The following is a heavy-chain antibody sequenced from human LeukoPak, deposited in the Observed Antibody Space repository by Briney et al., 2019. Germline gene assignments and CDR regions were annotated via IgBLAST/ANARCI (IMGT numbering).Heavy chain of an antibody. D-gene: IGHD5-24*01. J-gene: IGHJ4*02. Sequence: PGGSLRLFCAASGFTFSDYYMSWIRQAPGRGLEWVSYISSSSSTIYYADSVKGRFTISRDNAKNSLYLQMNSLRDEDTAVYYCARASFQRWLQLGGDWGQGTLVTVSS. CDR1: GFTFSDYY. CDR3: ARASFQRWLQLGGD. V-gene: IGHV3-11*04. CDR2: ISSSSSTI.